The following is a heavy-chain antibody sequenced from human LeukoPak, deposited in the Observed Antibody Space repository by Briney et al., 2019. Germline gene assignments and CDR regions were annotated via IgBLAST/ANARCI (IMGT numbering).Heavy chain of an antibody. J-gene: IGHJ3*02. V-gene: IGHV3-30*04. Sequence: GGSLRLSCAASEFPFNINAMHWVRQAPGKGLEWVAFIKYDGSTKYHADSVKGRFTISRDNSKNTLFLQMNSLRAEDTALYYCAKLLWFGAPRTDDALDIWGQGTMVTVSS. CDR3: AKLLWFGAPRTDDALDI. D-gene: IGHD3-10*01. CDR1: EFPFNINA. CDR2: IKYDGSTK.